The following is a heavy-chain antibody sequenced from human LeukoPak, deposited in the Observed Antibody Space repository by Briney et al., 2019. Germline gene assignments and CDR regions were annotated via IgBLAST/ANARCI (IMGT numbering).Heavy chain of an antibody. CDR2: ISGSGGST. CDR1: GFTFSSYA. D-gene: IGHD6-13*01. Sequence: AGGSLRLSCAASGFTFSSYAMSWVRQAPGKGLEWVSAISGSGGSTYYADSVKGRFTISRDNSKNSLYLQMNSLRAEDTALYYCAKDTTPLGYPGIAAAGFYYYGMDVWGQGTTVTVSS. V-gene: IGHV3-23*01. CDR3: AKDTTPLGYPGIAAAGFYYYGMDV. J-gene: IGHJ6*02.